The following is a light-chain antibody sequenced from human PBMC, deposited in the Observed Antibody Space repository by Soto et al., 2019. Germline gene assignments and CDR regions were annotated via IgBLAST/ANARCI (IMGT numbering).Light chain of an antibody. CDR2: EDT. J-gene: IGLJ1*01. Sequence: QAVVTQPASVSGSPGQSITISCTGTSSDVGSYNLVSWYQQHPGKAPKLMIYEDTKRPSGVSYRFSGSKSGNTASLTISGLQAEDEADYYCCSYAGSNTFVFGSGTKLTVL. CDR3: CSYAGSNTFV. V-gene: IGLV2-23*01. CDR1: SSDVGSYNL.